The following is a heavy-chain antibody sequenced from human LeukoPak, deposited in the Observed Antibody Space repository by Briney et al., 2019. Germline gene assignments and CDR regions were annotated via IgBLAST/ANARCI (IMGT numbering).Heavy chain of an antibody. D-gene: IGHD3-22*01. CDR2: INHSGST. CDR3: ARGADYYDSSGPPAD. CDR1: GGSFSGYY. J-gene: IGHJ4*02. V-gene: IGHV4-34*01. Sequence: SETLSLTCAVYGGSFSGYYWSWIRQPPGKGLEWIGEINHSGSTNYNPSLESRLTISVDTSKNQFSLKLSSVTAADTAVYYCARGADYYDSSGPPADWGQGTLVTVSS.